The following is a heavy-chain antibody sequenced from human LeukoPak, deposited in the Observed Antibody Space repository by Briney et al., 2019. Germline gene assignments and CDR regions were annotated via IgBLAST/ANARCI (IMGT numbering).Heavy chain of an antibody. J-gene: IGHJ3*02. CDR2: MNPDSGNT. D-gene: IGHD3-10*01. CDR1: GYTFTGYY. CDR3: AREELWFGELLYAFDI. Sequence: ASVKVSCKASGYTFTGYYMHWVRQATGQGLEWIGWMNPDSGNTGYAQKFQGRVTMARDTSISTAYMELTNLRSEDTAVYYCAREELWFGELLYAFDIWGQGTMVTVSS. V-gene: IGHV1-8*02.